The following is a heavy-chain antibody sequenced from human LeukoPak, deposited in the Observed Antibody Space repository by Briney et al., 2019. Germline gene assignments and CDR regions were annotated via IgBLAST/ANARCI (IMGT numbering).Heavy chain of an antibody. D-gene: IGHD6-13*01. V-gene: IGHV1-18*01. CDR3: ARDWMSAAAGHFDY. CDR2: ISAYNGNT. CDR1: GYTFTSYG. Sequence: ASVKVSCKASGYTFTSYGISWVRQAPGQGLEWMGWISAYNGNTNYAQKLQGRVTMTTDTSTSTAYMELRSLRSDDTAVYYCARDWMSAAAGHFDYWGQGTLVTVSS. J-gene: IGHJ4*02.